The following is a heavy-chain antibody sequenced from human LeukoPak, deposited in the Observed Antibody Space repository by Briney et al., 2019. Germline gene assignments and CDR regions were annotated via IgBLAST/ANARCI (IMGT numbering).Heavy chain of an antibody. Sequence: GGSLRLSCAASGFTFSSYAMHWVRQAPGKGLEWVAVISYDGSNKYYADSVKGRFTISRDNSKNTLYLQMNSLRAEDTAVYYCAKKPPADYWGQGTLVTVSS. CDR2: ISYDGSNK. CDR1: GFTFSSYA. V-gene: IGHV3-30-3*02. J-gene: IGHJ4*02. CDR3: AKKPPADY.